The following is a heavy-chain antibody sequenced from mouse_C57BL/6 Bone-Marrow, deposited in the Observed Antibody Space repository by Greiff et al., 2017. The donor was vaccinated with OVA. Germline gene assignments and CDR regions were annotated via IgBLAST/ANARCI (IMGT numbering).Heavy chain of an antibody. D-gene: IGHD2-5*01. CDR2: INPGSGGT. J-gene: IGHJ3*01. V-gene: IGHV1-54*01. CDR1: GYAFTNYL. Sequence: QVQLQQSGAELVRPGTSVKVSCKASGYAFTNYLIEWVKQRPGQGLEWIGVINPGSGGTNYNEKFKGKATLTADKSSSTAYMQLSSLTSEDSAVYFCARTELDYSNYEWFAYWGQGTLVTVSA. CDR3: ARTELDYSNYEWFAY.